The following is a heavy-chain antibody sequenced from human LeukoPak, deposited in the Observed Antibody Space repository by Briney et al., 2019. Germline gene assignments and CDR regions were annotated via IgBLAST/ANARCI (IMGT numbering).Heavy chain of an antibody. CDR2: INTNTGNP. Sequence: GASVKVSCKASGYTFTSYAMNWVRQAPGQGLEWMGWINTNTGNPTYAQGFTGRFVFSLDTSVSTAYLQISSLKAEDTAVYYCARVFLTGTTGGVVYYYYYMDVWGKGTTVTVSS. J-gene: IGHJ6*03. V-gene: IGHV7-4-1*02. CDR3: ARVFLTGTTGGVVYYYYYMDV. CDR1: GYTFTSYA. D-gene: IGHD1-1*01.